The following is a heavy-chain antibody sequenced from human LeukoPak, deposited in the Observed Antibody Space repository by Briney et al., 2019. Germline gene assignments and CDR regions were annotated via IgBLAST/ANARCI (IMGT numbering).Heavy chain of an antibody. D-gene: IGHD3-10*01. J-gene: IGHJ4*02. CDR2: INHTGKTNYNPSLT. Sequence: PSETLSLTCAVDGGSFSGFYWSWIRQTPGKGLEWIGEINHTGKTNYNPSLTDYNTSLKSRVTISVDTSRNQFSLHLNSVTAADTAVYYCTRGGYGPGSHYRFWGQGTLVTVSS. CDR3: TRGGYGPGSHYRF. CDR1: GGSFSGFY. V-gene: IGHV4-34*01.